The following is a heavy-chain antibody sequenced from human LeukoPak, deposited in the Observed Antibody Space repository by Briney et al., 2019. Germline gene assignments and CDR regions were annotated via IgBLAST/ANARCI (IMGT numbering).Heavy chain of an antibody. Sequence: GGSLRLSCAASGFTLSSYGMHWVRQAPGKGLEWVAFIRYDGSNKYYADSVKGRFTISRDNSKNTLYLQMNSLRAEDTAVYYCAKNGHGSGSYYPRTKYYFDYWGQGTLVTVSS. CDR2: IRYDGSNK. CDR3: AKNGHGSGSYYPRTKYYFDY. D-gene: IGHD3-10*01. CDR1: GFTLSSYG. J-gene: IGHJ4*02. V-gene: IGHV3-30*02.